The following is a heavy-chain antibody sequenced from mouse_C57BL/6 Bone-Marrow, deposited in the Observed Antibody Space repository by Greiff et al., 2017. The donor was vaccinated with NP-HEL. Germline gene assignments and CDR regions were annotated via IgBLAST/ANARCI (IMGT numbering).Heavy chain of an antibody. CDR3: ARAPSTTVVADWYFDV. V-gene: IGHV3-6*01. J-gene: IGHJ1*03. CDR2: ISYDGSN. Sequence: VQLKQSGPGLVKPSQSLSLTCSVTGYSITSGYYWNWIRQFPGNKLEWMGYISYDGSNNYNQSLKNRISITRDTSKNQFFLKLNSVTTEDTATYYCARAPSTTVVADWYFDVWGTGTTVTVSS. CDR1: GYSITSGYY. D-gene: IGHD1-1*01.